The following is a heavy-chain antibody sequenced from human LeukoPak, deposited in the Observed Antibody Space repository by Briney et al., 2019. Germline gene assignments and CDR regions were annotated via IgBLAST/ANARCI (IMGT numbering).Heavy chain of an antibody. CDR1: GFPFSNHA. CDR3: AKVRNTSGWLSFDY. J-gene: IGHJ4*02. CDR2: ISGGSVGT. D-gene: IGHD6-19*01. V-gene: IGHV3-23*01. Sequence: GGSLRLSCAASGFPFSNHAMSWVRQAPGKGLEWVSSISGGSVGTYYAESVKGRFTISRDNSKNTLYLQMHGLRAEDTAIYYCAKVRNTSGWLSFDYWGQGTLVTVPS.